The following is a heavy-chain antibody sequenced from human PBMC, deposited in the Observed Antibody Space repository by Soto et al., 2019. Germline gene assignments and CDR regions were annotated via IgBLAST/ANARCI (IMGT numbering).Heavy chain of an antibody. CDR2: IYYSGST. CDR3: ARPFGRPDNWFDP. D-gene: IGHD1-26*01. Sequence: SETLSLTCTVSGGSISSSSYYWGWIRQPPGKGLEWIGSIYYSGSTYYNPSLKSRVTISVDTSKNQFSLKLSSVTAADTAVYYCARPFGRPDNWFDPWGQGTLVTVSS. J-gene: IGHJ5*02. CDR1: GGSISSSSYY. V-gene: IGHV4-39*01.